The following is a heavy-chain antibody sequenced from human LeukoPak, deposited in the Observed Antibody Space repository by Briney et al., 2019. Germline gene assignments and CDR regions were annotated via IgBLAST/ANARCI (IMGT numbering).Heavy chain of an antibody. D-gene: IGHD1-26*01. CDR3: ARVGGTNHYYYGMDV. V-gene: IGHV4-59*01. J-gene: IGHJ6*02. CDR2: IYYSGST. CDR1: GGSISNYY. Sequence: SETLSLTCTVSGGSISNYYWSWIRQSPGKGLEWLGYIYYSGSTNYNPSLKSRVTISVDTSKNQFSLKLSSVTAADTAVYYCARVGGTNHYYYGMDVWGQGTTVTVSS.